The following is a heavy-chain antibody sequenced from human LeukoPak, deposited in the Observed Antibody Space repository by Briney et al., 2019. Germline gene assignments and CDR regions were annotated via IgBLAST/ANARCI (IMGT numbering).Heavy chain of an antibody. CDR1: GYTFTSYA. D-gene: IGHD3-3*01. CDR2: INAGNGNT. CDR3: ARDGYDFWSSLDY. Sequence: ASVKVSCKASGYTFTSYAMHWVRQAPGQRLEWMGWINAGNGNTKYSQEFQGRVTTTRDTSASTAYMELSSLRSEDMAVYYCARDGYDFWSSLDYWGQGTLVTVSS. J-gene: IGHJ4*02. V-gene: IGHV1-3*03.